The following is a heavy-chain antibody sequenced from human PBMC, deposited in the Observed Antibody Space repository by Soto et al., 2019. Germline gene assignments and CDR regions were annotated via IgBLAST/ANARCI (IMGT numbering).Heavy chain of an antibody. V-gene: IGHV3-23*01. CDR1: GFTFGNYA. D-gene: IGHD6-19*01. Sequence: QPGGTLRLSCRDPGFTFGNYAMTWVRRAPGQGVEWVSAISDAGERTFYAVSVRGRFTVSRDTFKNILYLQMRALRAEDTAVYYCAKDYCGVWSRRIDLWGKGTLVTVS. CDR2: ISDAGERT. J-gene: IGHJ5*02. CDR3: AKDYCGVWSRRIDL.